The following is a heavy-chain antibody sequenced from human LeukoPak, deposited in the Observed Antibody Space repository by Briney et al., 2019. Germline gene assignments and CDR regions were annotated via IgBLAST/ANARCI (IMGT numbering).Heavy chain of an antibody. CDR2: IRTKAYGETT. J-gene: IGHJ3*02. V-gene: IGHV3-49*03. D-gene: IGHD3-10*01. CDR1: GFTFGDYP. Sequence: GGSLRLSCTTSGFTFGDYPMSWFRQAPGKGLEWVTYIRTKAYGETTGYAASVTGRFTISRDDSNSIAYLQMNSLKTEDTAIYYCTRAIRLSGDAFDIWGQGTMVTVSS. CDR3: TRAIRLSGDAFDI.